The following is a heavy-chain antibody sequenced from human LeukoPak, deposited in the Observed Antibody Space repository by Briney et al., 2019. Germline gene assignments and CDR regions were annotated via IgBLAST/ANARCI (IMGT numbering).Heavy chain of an antibody. CDR2: ISGSGGST. V-gene: IGHV3-23*01. Sequence: GGSLRLSCAASGFTFSSYTVNWVRQSPGKGLEWVSAISGSGGSTYYADSVKGRFTISRDNSKNTLYLQMNSLRAEDTAVYYCAKEEGYDYVWGSYRYNYYFDYWGQGTLVTVSS. D-gene: IGHD3-16*02. CDR1: GFTFSSYT. CDR3: AKEEGYDYVWGSYRYNYYFDY. J-gene: IGHJ4*02.